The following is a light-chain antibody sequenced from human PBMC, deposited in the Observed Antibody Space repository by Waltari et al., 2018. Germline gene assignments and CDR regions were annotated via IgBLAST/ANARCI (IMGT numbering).Light chain of an antibody. CDR2: DKN. J-gene: IGLJ2*01. Sequence: SSELTQDPAVSVAMGQTVRITCQGDSLRSYYASWYQQRPGQAPILVIYDKNNRPSEGPDRFSGSSSHNTGSLTITGAQAEDEASYYCHARDASGVAGSFGGGTKLTVL. CDR1: SLRSYY. CDR3: HARDASGVAGS. V-gene: IGLV3-19*01.